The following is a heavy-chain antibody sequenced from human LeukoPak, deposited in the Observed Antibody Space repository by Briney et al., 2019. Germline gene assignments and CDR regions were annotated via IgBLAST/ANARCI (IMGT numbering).Heavy chain of an antibody. J-gene: IGHJ3*02. Sequence: ASVKVSCKVSGYSLSDLSIHWVRHVAAKGLEWMGGFEPEEGAHGETIFAQKFEDRLTLTEDTSADTAYMELVRLTSEDTAVYYCATDRLEIYALHIWGQGTAVTVSS. CDR1: GYSLSDLS. CDR3: ATDRLEIYALHI. V-gene: IGHV1-24*01. CDR2: FEPEEGAHGET. D-gene: IGHD1-1*01.